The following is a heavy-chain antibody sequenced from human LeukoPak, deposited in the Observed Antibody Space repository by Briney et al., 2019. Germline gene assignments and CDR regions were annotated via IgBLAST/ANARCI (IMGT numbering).Heavy chain of an antibody. Sequence: GGSLRLSCAASGFTFSTYSMNWVRQAPGKGLEWVSSISNIYYADSVKGRFTISRDNAKNSLFLQMNSLRAEDTAVYYCAREDTYYYGTGTYRLFDYWGQGTLVTVSS. J-gene: IGHJ4*02. D-gene: IGHD3-10*01. CDR3: AREDTYYYGTGTYRLFDY. CDR1: GFTFSTYS. V-gene: IGHV3-21*01. CDR2: ISNI.